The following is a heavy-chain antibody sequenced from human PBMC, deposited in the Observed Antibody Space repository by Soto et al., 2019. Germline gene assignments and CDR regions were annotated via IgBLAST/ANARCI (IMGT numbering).Heavy chain of an antibody. J-gene: IGHJ4*02. CDR3: ARTPGYRYLSHFDY. CDR1: GFSLITSGVG. Sequence: QITLKESGPTLVKPTQTLTLTCTFSGFSLITSGVGVGWIRQPPGKALEWLALIYWDDDKRYSPSLKSRLTITKTTPKRLMVLTMTTVDPVDTATYYSARTPGYRYLSHFDYWCQGTLFTVSS. V-gene: IGHV2-5*02. CDR2: IYWDDDK. D-gene: IGHD5-18*01.